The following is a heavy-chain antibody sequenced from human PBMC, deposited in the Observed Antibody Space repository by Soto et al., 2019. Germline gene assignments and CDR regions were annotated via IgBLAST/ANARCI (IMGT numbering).Heavy chain of an antibody. V-gene: IGHV3-73*02. CDR1: GFTFSDSA. D-gene: IGHD3-3*01. CDR2: IRSKANSYAT. CDR3: NSIPYDFWSAYDA. J-gene: IGHJ6*02. Sequence: EVQLVESGGGLVQPGGSLKLSCAASGFTFSDSAMHWVRQASGKGLEWVGRIRSKANSYATVYAASVKGRFTISRDDSKNTAYLQMYSLKTEDTAVDYCNSIPYDFWSAYDAWGQGTTVTISS.